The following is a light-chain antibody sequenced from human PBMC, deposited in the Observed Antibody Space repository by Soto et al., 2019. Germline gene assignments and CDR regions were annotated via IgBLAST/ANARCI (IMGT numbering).Light chain of an antibody. CDR3: AAWDDSLNGLV. Sequence: QPVLTQPPSASGTPGQKVTISCSGSSSNIVPNAVNWYQQLPGTAPKLLLYNNNQRPSGVSDRFSGSKSGTSASLAISGLQSDDEADYHCAAWDDSLNGLVFGTGTQLTVL. CDR2: NNN. CDR1: SSNIVPNA. V-gene: IGLV1-44*01. J-gene: IGLJ7*01.